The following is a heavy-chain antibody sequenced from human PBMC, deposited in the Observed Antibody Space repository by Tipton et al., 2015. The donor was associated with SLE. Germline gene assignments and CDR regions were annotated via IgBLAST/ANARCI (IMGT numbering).Heavy chain of an antibody. J-gene: IGHJ4*02. CDR3: SRDREGFGDFYFDY. CDR1: GDSLNRGAYD. V-gene: IGHV4-61*09. Sequence: TLSLTCTVSGDSLNRGAYDWSWIRQSAGKGLEWIGHIFTTGTTRYNPSLRGRATISSDTSKNQFSLEVKSVSAADTAVYYCSRDREGFGDFYFDYWGQGILVTVSS. CDR2: IFTTGTT. D-gene: IGHD4-17*01.